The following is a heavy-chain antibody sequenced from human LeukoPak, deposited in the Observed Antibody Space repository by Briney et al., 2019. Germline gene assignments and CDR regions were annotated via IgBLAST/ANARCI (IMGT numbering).Heavy chain of an antibody. CDR2: IIPIFGTA. Sequence: SVKVSCKASGGTFSSYAISWVRQAPGQGLEWMGGIIPIFGTANYAQKFQGRVTITADESTSTAYVELSSLRSEDTAVYYCARGVAAAGTELGYWGQGTLVTVSS. J-gene: IGHJ4*02. V-gene: IGHV1-69*13. D-gene: IGHD6-13*01. CDR1: GGTFSSYA. CDR3: ARGVAAAGTELGY.